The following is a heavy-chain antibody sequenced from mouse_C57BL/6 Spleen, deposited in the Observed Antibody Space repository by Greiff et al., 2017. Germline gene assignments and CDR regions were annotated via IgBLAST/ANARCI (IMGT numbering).Heavy chain of an antibody. CDR3: AREGDGSWDAMDY. CDR1: GYTFTDYY. J-gene: IGHJ4*01. V-gene: IGHV1-76*01. CDR2: IYPGSGNT. Sequence: QVQLKQSGAELVRPGASVKLSCKASGYTFTDYYINWVKQRPGQGLEWIARIYPGSGNTYYNEKFKGKATLTAEKSSSTAYMQLSSLTSEDSAVYFCAREGDGSWDAMDYWGQGTSVTVSS. D-gene: IGHD1-1*01.